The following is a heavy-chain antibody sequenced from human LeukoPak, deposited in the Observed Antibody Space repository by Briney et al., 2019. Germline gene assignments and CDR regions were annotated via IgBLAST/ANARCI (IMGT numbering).Heavy chain of an antibody. J-gene: IGHJ4*02. CDR3: ARDPRGPGLNY. CDR2: INGGNGNT. D-gene: IGHD3-10*01. V-gene: IGHV1-3*01. Sequence: ASVKVSCKASGYTFTSYPMHWVRQAPGQRLEWMGWINGGNGNTKYSQKFQGRVTITRDTSATTAYMELSSLTSEDTAVYYCARDPRGPGLNYWGQGTLVTVSS. CDR1: GYTFTSYP.